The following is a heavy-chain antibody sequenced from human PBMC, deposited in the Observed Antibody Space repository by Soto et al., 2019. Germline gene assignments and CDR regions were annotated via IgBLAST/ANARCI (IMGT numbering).Heavy chain of an antibody. J-gene: IGHJ6*02. CDR1: GFTFSGSA. V-gene: IGHV3-73*01. Sequence: GGSLRLSCAASGFTFSGSAMHWVRQASGKGLEWVGRIRSKANTYATAYAASVKGRFTISRDDSKNTAYLQMNSLKTEDTAVYYCTRGGGAYDFWSGYYNYQYYYGTDVCGQGTPVTVS. CDR2: IRSKANTYAT. D-gene: IGHD3-3*01. CDR3: TRGGGAYDFWSGYYNYQYYYGTDV.